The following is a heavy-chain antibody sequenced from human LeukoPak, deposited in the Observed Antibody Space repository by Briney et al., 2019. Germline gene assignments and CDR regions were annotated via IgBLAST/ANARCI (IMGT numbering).Heavy chain of an antibody. CDR1: GFTVSSNY. J-gene: IGHJ4*02. V-gene: IGHV3-66*02. CDR3: AKDIGSYYDY. CDR2: IYSGGST. Sequence: GGSLRPSCAASGFTVSSNYMSWVRQAPGKGLEWVSVIYSGGSTYYADSVKGRFTISRDNSKNTLYLEMNSLRAEDTAVYYCAKDIGSYYDYWGQGILVTVSS. D-gene: IGHD3-10*01.